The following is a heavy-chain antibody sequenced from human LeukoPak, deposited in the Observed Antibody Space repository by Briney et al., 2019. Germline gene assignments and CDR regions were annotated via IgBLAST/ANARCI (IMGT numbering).Heavy chain of an antibody. CDR3: ARSNYYTVDV. CDR1: GFTSSDYY. J-gene: IGHJ6*02. CDR2: ISSSGGTT. Sequence: PGGSLRLSCAASGFTSSDYYMTWIRQPPGKSPEWISYISSSGGTTTYVDSVKGRFTISRDNAKNSLYLQMNSLRADDTAVYYCARSNYYTVDVWGQGTAVTVSS. V-gene: IGHV3-11*01.